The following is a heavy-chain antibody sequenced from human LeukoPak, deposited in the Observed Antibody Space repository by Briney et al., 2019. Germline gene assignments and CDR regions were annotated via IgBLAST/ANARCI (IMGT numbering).Heavy chain of an antibody. CDR1: GYTFTTYT. Sequence: GASVEVSCKASGYTFTTYTIHWVRQAPGQRLEWMGWINAGNGNTRYSQEFQDRVTITRDTSASTAYMELSSLRSDDTAVYYCARTLPPSGSYYKGYFDYWGQGTLVTVSS. D-gene: IGHD3-10*01. V-gene: IGHV1-3*01. CDR3: ARTLPPSGSYYKGYFDY. J-gene: IGHJ4*02. CDR2: INAGNGNT.